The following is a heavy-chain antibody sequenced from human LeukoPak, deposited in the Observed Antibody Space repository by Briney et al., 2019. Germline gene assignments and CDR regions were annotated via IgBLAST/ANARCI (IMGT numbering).Heavy chain of an antibody. CDR2: IYHSGST. Sequence: GSLRLSCAASGFMFSDYWMHWVRQPPGKGLEWIGEIYHSGSTNYNPSLKSRVTISVDKSKNQFSLKLSSVTAADTAVYYCARGLVGATHYFDYWGQGTLVTASS. D-gene: IGHD1-26*01. V-gene: IGHV4-4*02. CDR3: ARGLVGATHYFDY. CDR1: GFMFSDYW. J-gene: IGHJ4*02.